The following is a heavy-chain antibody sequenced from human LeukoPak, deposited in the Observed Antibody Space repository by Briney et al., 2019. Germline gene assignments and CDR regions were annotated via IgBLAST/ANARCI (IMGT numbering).Heavy chain of an antibody. D-gene: IGHD3-22*01. J-gene: IGHJ3*02. CDR3: ARDGNYYDSSGSKVRGFDI. V-gene: IGHV1-2*02. Sequence: ASVKVSCKASGYTFTGYYMHWVRQAPGQGLEWMGWIDPNSGGTNYAQKFQGRVTMTRDTSISTAYMELSRLRSDDTAVYYCARDGNYYDSSGSKVRGFDIWGQGTMVTVSS. CDR1: GYTFTGYY. CDR2: IDPNSGGT.